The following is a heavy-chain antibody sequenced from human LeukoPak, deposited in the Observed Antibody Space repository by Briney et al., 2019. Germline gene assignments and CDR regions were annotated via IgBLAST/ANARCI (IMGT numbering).Heavy chain of an antibody. CDR2: INPSGGST. D-gene: IGHD2-8*02. V-gene: IGHV1-46*01. CDR3: ARDLVGYVDY. CDR1: GYTFTSNY. Sequence: ASVKVSCKASGYTFTSNYMHWVRQAPGQGLEWMGIINPSGGSTSYAQKFQGRVTMTRDTSTSTVYMYLSSPRSEDTAVYFCARDLVGYVDYWGQGTLVTVSS. J-gene: IGHJ4*02.